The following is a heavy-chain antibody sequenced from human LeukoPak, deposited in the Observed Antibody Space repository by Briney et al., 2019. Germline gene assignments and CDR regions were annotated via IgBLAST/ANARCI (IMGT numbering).Heavy chain of an antibody. CDR2: INSDGSST. Sequence: GGSLRLSCAASGFTLSSYWMHWVRQAPGKGLVWVSRINSDGSSTSYADSVKGRFTISRDNAKNTLYLQMNSLRAEDTAVYYCARGFPLNTCYLGDDYWGQGTLVTVSS. J-gene: IGHJ4*02. CDR3: ARGFPLNTCYLGDDY. V-gene: IGHV3-74*01. CDR1: GFTLSSYW. D-gene: IGHD3-9*01.